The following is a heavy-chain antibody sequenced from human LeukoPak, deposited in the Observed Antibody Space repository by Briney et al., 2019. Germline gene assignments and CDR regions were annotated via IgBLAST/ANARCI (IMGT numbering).Heavy chain of an antibody. D-gene: IGHD3-10*01. Sequence: SETLSLTCAVYGGSFSGYYWSWIRQPPGKGLEWIGSIYYSGNTYYNASLKSQVSISIDTSKNQFSLRLASVTAADTAVYYCARQTGSGLFSLPGGQGTLVTVSS. J-gene: IGHJ4*02. CDR2: IYYSGNT. CDR1: GGSFSGYY. V-gene: IGHV4-34*01. CDR3: ARQTGSGLFSLP.